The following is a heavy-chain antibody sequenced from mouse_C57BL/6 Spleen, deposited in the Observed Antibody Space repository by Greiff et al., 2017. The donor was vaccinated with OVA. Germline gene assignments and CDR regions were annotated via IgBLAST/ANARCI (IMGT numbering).Heavy chain of an antibody. J-gene: IGHJ4*01. CDR1: GYTFTSYG. D-gene: IGHD3-1*01. CDR3: ARGTGYGPYYAMDY. CDR2: IYPRSGNT. V-gene: IGHV1-81*01. Sequence: VHLVESGAELARPGASVKLSCKASGYTFTSYGISWVKQRTGQGLEWIGEIYPRSGNTYYNEKFKGKATLTADKSSSTAYMELRSLTSEDSAVYFCARGTGYGPYYAMDYWGQGTSVTVSS.